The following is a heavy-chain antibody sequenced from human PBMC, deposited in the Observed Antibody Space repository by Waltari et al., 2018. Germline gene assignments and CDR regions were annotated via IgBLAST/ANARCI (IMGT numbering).Heavy chain of an antibody. CDR2: IYYRGST. CDR3: ARDLYYDYIWGSYRSNWFDP. Sequence: QLQLQESGPGLVKPSETLSLTCTVSGGSISSSSYYWGWIRQPPGQGREWIGSIYYRGSTYYNPSLKSRVTISVDTSKNQFSLKLSSVTAADTAVYYCARDLYYDYIWGSYRSNWFDPWGQGTLVTVSS. CDR1: GGSISSSSYY. J-gene: IGHJ5*02. V-gene: IGHV4-39*07. D-gene: IGHD3-16*02.